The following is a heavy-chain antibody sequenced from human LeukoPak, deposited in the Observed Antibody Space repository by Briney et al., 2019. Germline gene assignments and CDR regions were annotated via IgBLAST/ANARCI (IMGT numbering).Heavy chain of an antibody. J-gene: IGHJ4*02. D-gene: IGHD3-22*01. CDR2: MNQGGSAK. CDR1: GFTFSNSW. CDR3: SKVNY. V-gene: IGHV3-7*01. Sequence: GGSLRLSCAASGFTFSNSWVSWLRQAPGKGLEWVAHMNQGGSAKFYVDSVKGRFTISRDNAKNSLYLQMNSLRAEDTAVYYCSKVNYWGQGTLVTVSS.